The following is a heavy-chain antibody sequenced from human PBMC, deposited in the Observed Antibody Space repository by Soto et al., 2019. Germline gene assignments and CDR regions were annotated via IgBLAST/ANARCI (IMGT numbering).Heavy chain of an antibody. CDR2: IIAYNFNT. CDR1: GYTFTSYG. J-gene: IGHJ4*02. CDR3: ERNIAAAGI. Sequence: GASVKVSCKASGYTFTSYGISLVRQAPVQVLELIVWIIAYNFNTNYSQKLQGRFTITTYTSTITSYMELRSLRSEDTDVYYCERNIAAAGIWGQGTLVTVSS. D-gene: IGHD6-13*01. V-gene: IGHV1-18*01.